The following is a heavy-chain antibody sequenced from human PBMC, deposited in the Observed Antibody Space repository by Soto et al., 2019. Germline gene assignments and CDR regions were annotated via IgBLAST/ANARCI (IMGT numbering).Heavy chain of an antibody. J-gene: IGHJ4*02. D-gene: IGHD3-10*01. CDR1: GGTFSSYA. V-gene: IGHV1-69*01. Sequence: QVQLVQSGAEVKKPGSSVKVSCKASGGTFSSYAISWVRQAPGQGLEWMGGIIPIFGTANYAQKFQGRVTITADESTSTAYMELSSLRSEDTVVYYCARVGNYYGSGSQYYFDYWGQGTLVTVSS. CDR3: ARVGNYYGSGSQYYFDY. CDR2: IIPIFGTA.